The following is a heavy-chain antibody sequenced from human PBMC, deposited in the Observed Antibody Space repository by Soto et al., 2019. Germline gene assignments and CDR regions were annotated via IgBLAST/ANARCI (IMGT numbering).Heavy chain of an antibody. CDR1: GYTFTSYG. J-gene: IGHJ6*02. V-gene: IGHV1-18*01. D-gene: IGHD3-3*01. CDR3: ARDLTEWLFLLGYYYYYGMDV. CDR2: ISAYNGNT. Sequence: GASVKVSCKASGYTFTSYGISWVRQAPGQGLEWMGWISAYNGNTNYAQKLQGRVTMTTDTSTSTAYMELRSLRSDDTAVYYCARDLTEWLFLLGYYYYYGMDVWGQGTTVTVSS.